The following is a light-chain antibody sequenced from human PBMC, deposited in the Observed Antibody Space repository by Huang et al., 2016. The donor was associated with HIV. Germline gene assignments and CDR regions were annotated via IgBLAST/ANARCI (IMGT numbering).Light chain of an antibody. CDR1: QAINNY. CDR3: QQLKTYPIT. V-gene: IGKV1-9*01. J-gene: IGKJ5*01. Sequence: IQLTQSPSSLSASVGDRVTLTCRASQAINNYLAWYQQRPGKAPKLLIFAASTLQRGVPSRFSGSGSGTECALTLTSLQPEDFATYYCQQLKTYPITFGQGTRLDIK. CDR2: AAS.